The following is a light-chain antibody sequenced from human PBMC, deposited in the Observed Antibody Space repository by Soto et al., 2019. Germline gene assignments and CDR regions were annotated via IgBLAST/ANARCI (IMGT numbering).Light chain of an antibody. CDR2: AAS. Sequence: EILLTQSPGTLSLSPGERATLSCRASQSVTTNYLGWYQQKPGQAPRLLIYAASSRATGIPDRFSGSGSGTDFNLTISRLEPEDFAVYYCQQYGHSPYTFGQGTKVEI. J-gene: IGKJ2*01. CDR1: QSVTTNY. V-gene: IGKV3-20*01. CDR3: QQYGHSPYT.